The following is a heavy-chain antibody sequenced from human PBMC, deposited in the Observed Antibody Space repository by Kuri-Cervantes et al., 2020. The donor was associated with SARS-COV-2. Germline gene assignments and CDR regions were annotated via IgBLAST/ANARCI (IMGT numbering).Heavy chain of an antibody. V-gene: IGHV4-59*12. J-gene: IGHJ6*02. CDR3: AREYLGFYGMDV. Sequence: ESLKISCTVSGGSLSSYKWSWIRQPPGKGLEWIGYIHHSGSTNYNPSLKSRVTISVDTPKNQFSLKLSSVTAADTAVYYCAREYLGFYGMDVWGQGTMVTVSS. CDR2: IHHSGST. CDR1: GGSLSSYK. D-gene: IGHD2-2*02.